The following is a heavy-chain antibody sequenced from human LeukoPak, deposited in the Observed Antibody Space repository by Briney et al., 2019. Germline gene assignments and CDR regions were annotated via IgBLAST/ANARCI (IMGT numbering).Heavy chain of an antibody. Sequence: GGSLRLSCAASGFTFSSYAMHWVRQAPGKGLEWVAVISYDGSNKYYADSVKGRFTISRDNSKNTLYLQMNSLRAEDTAVYYCAVTAAGITIFGVVINRFDYWGQGTLVTVSS. V-gene: IGHV3-30-3*01. CDR1: GFTFSSYA. CDR3: AVTAAGITIFGVVINRFDY. D-gene: IGHD3-3*01. J-gene: IGHJ4*02. CDR2: ISYDGSNK.